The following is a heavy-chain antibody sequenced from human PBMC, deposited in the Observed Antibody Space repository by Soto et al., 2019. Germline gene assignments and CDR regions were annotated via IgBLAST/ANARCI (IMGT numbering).Heavy chain of an antibody. CDR2: ISYDGSNR. CDR3: VGGQYYFDS. D-gene: IGHD3-10*01. J-gene: IGHJ4*02. Sequence: QVQLVESGGGVVQPGRSLRLSCAASGFPFTTYGMHWVREGPGKGLEWVAVISYDGSNRYYADSVKGRFTISRDNSKNTLYLQMNNLRPEDTAVYYCVGGQYYFDSRGQGTLVTVSS. CDR1: GFPFTTYG. V-gene: IGHV3-30*03.